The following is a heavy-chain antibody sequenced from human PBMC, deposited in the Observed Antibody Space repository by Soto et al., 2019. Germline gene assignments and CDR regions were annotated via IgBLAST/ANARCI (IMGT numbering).Heavy chain of an antibody. Sequence: RRLSCAAAGFTFTRYSINWVRQAPGKGREWVSSISSTTNYIYYGDSMKGRFTISRDNAKNSLYLEMNSLRAEDTAVYYCARESENLTSNFDYWGQGTLVTVSS. CDR1: GFTFTRYS. CDR2: ISSTTNYI. V-gene: IGHV3-21*06. CDR3: ARESENLTSNFDY. J-gene: IGHJ4*02.